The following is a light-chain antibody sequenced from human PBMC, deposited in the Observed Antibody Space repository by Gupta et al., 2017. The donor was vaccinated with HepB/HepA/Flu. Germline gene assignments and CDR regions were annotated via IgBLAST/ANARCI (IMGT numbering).Light chain of an antibody. V-gene: IGLV3-19*01. Sequence: SSELTQDPAVSVALGQTVRITCQGDSLRSYYASWYQQKPGQAPVIVIYGKNNRPAGIPDRFSGSSSGNTASLTITGAQAEDEADYYCNSRDSSGTVVFGGGTKLTVL. CDR3: NSRDSSGTVV. CDR2: GKN. J-gene: IGLJ2*01. CDR1: SLRSYY.